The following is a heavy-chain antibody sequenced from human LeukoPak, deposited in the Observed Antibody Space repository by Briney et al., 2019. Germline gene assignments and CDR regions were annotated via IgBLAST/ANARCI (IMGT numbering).Heavy chain of an antibody. V-gene: IGHV3-23*01. CDR3: ARAEAVAVYCYMDV. CDR1: GFSFSTYA. CDR2: ISASGGST. J-gene: IGHJ6*04. D-gene: IGHD6-19*01. Sequence: GGSLRLSCAASGFSFSTYAMNWVRQAPGKGLEWASGISASGGSTYYADSVKGRFTISRDNSNNTLSLQMNSLRAEDAAVYFCARAEAVAVYCYMDVWGKGTTVTVSS.